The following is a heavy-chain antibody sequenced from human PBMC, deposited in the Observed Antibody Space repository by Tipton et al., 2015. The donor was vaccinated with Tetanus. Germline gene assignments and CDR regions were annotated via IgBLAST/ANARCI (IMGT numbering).Heavy chain of an antibody. D-gene: IGHD6-19*01. Sequence: QLVQSGAEVKKPGASVKLSCKASGYTFTSYYMHWVRQAPGQGLEWMGIMHPGGGSTTYAQKFQGRVTMTRNASISTAYMELSSLRSEDTAVYYCARGYSSGWYIFDYWGQGTLVTVSS. CDR3: ARGYSSGWYIFDY. V-gene: IGHV1-46*01. CDR2: MHPGGGST. CDR1: GYTFTSYY. J-gene: IGHJ4*02.